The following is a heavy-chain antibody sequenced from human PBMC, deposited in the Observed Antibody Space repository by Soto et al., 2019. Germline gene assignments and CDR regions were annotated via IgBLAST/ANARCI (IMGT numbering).Heavy chain of an antibody. J-gene: IGHJ4*02. Sequence: HPGGSLRLSCTASGFTFSSYWMHWVRQAPGKGLMWVSRINSDGSNKYYADSVKGRFTISRDNSKNTLYLQMNSLRAEDTAVYYCARDWEQWLVDYWGQGTLVTVSS. CDR2: INSDGSNK. V-gene: IGHV3-74*01. CDR1: GFTFSSYW. D-gene: IGHD6-19*01. CDR3: ARDWEQWLVDY.